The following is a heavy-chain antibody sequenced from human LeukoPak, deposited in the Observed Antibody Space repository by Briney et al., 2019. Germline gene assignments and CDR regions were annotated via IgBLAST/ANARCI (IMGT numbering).Heavy chain of an antibody. J-gene: IGHJ4*02. CDR2: ISSSSSYI. V-gene: IGHV3-21*01. D-gene: IGHD3-16*02. CDR3: ARDLYYDYVWGSYLHYFDY. Sequence: GGTLRLSCAASGFTFSSYGMSWVRQAPGKGLEWVSSISSSSSYIYYADSVKGRFTISRDNAKNSLYLQMNSLRAEDTAVYYCARDLYYDYVWGSYLHYFDYWGQGTLVTVSS. CDR1: GFTFSSYG.